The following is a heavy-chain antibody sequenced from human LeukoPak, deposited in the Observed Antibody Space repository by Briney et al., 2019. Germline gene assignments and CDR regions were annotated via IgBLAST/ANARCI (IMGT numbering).Heavy chain of an antibody. D-gene: IGHD3-3*01. CDR1: GFTFSSYG. CDR3: ARDGYYEFWSGPLDY. Sequence: GRSLRLSCAASGFTFSSYGMHWVRQAPGKGLEWVAVIWYDGSNKYYADSVKGRFTISRDNSKNTLYLQMNSLRAEDTAVYYCARDGYYEFWSGPLDYWGQGTLVTVSS. V-gene: IGHV3-33*01. J-gene: IGHJ4*02. CDR2: IWYDGSNK.